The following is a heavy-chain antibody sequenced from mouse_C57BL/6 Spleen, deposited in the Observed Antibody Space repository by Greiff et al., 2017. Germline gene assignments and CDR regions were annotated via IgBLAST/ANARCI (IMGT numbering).Heavy chain of an antibody. CDR3: ATMYYGNYAIDY. J-gene: IGHJ4*01. CDR1: GYTFTDYR. CDR2: INPNSGGT. D-gene: IGHD2-1*01. V-gene: IGHV1-62-3*01. Sequence: QVQLQQSGPELVKPGASVKLSCKASGYTFTDYRMHWVKQRPGQGLEWIGWINPNSGGTKYNEKFKGKATLTEDKSSSTAYMELSSLTSEDSAVXYCATMYYGNYAIDYWGQGTSVTVSS.